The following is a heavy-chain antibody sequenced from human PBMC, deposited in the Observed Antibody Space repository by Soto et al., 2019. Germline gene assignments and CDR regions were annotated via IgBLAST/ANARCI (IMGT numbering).Heavy chain of an antibody. CDR1: GFTFSSYG. Sequence: QVQLVESGGGVVQPGGSLRLSCAASGFTFSSYGMHWDRQAPGKGLEWVAVRWYDGSNKYYADSVKGRFTISRDNAKNALYLQMNSLRAEDTAVYYSARPRDSTSHYYYGMDVWGQGTTVTVSS. J-gene: IGHJ6*02. CDR3: ARPRDSTSHYYYGMDV. D-gene: IGHD6-6*01. V-gene: IGHV3-33*01. CDR2: RWYDGSNK.